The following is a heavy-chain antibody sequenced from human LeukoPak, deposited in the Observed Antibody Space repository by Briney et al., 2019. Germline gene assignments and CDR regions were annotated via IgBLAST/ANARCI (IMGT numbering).Heavy chain of an antibody. CDR2: INPSGGST. D-gene: IGHD5-24*01. J-gene: IGHJ4*02. CDR3: ASLTRRDGYNFDY. Sequence: ASVKVSCTASGYTFTIYYMHWVRQAPGQGLEWMGIINPSGGSTSYAQTFQGRVTMTRDTSTSTVYMELSSLRSEDTAVYYCASLTRRDGYNFDYWGRGTLVTVSS. V-gene: IGHV1-46*01. CDR1: GYTFTIYY.